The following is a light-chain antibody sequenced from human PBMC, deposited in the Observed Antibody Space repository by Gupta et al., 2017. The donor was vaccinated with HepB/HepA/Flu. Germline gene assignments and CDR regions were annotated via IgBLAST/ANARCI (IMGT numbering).Light chain of an antibody. Sequence: EIVMTQSPATLSVSPGERATLACRASQSVSSNLAWYQQKPCQAPRLLIYGASTRATGIPARFSGSGSGTEFTLPISSLRSEDFAVYYCQRYNTGPPGDTFGQGTKLEIK. CDR2: GAS. CDR3: QRYNTGPPGDT. CDR1: QSVSSN. J-gene: IGKJ2*01. V-gene: IGKV3-15*01.